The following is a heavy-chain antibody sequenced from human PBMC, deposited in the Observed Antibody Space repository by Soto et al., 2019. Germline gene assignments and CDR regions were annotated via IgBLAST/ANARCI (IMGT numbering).Heavy chain of an antibody. D-gene: IGHD1-26*01. J-gene: IGHJ4*02. CDR1: EFSFSDYG. V-gene: IGHV3-30*18. CDR3: AKGASYRMFDY. CDR2: ISYEGTAK. Sequence: VGSLRLSCAATEFSFSDYGMHWVRQAPGKGLEWVAVISYEGTAKYYADSVKGRFTISRDNSKNTLFLQMNNLRSEDTAVYYCAKGASYRMFDYWGQGTLVTV.